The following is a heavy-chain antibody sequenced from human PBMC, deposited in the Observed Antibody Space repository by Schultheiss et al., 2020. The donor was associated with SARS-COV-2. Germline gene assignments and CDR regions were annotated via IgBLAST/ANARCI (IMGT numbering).Heavy chain of an antibody. CDR3: AKDMHSNYVPVYGMDV. CDR1: GFTFSDYY. Sequence: GGSLRLSCAASGFTFSDYYMSWIRQAPGKGLEWVSYISSSSSTIYYADSVKGRFTISRDNAKNSLYLQMNSLRAEDTALYYCAKDMHSNYVPVYGMDVWGQGTTVTVSS. CDR2: ISSSSSTI. V-gene: IGHV3-11*01. J-gene: IGHJ6*02. D-gene: IGHD4-11*01.